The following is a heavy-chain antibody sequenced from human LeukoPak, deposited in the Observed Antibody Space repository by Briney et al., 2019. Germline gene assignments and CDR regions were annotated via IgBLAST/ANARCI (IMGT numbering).Heavy chain of an antibody. D-gene: IGHD4-17*01. CDR2: VYYTGST. J-gene: IGHJ4*02. V-gene: IGHV4-59*01. CDR1: GGSINNFY. Sequence: SETLSLTCTVSGGSINNFYWTWIRQPPGKGLECIGYVYYTGSTYYNPPLKNRVTISVDTSRNQFSLRLNYVTAADTAVYYCARDSSTVTTRHFDYWAQGTLVTVSS. CDR3: ARDSSTVTTRHFDY.